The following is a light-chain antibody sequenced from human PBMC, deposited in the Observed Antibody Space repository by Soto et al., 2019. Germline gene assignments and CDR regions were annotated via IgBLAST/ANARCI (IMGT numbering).Light chain of an antibody. CDR3: HQRSNWPRS. CDR2: DAS. J-gene: IGKJ2*01. CDR1: QSVGSY. Sequence: EIVLTQSPATLSLSPGQRATLSCRASQSVGSYLAWYQQKPGQAPMLLIYDASNMATGIPDRFSGSGSVTDFTLTISSLEPEDFAVYYCHQRSNWPRSFGQGTKLEIK. V-gene: IGKV3-11*01.